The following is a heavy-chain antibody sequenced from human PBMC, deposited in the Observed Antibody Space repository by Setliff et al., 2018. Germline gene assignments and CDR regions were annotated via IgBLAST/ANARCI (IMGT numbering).Heavy chain of an antibody. CDR3: AKPQLELRWGFES. Sequence: GGSLRLSCAASGFTFSPYAMCWVRQAPGKGLEWVSTIYSGDRNTFYTDSVKGRFTIFRESSKNTLYLYMTSLRAEDTAVYYCAKPQLELRWGFESWGQGTLVTVSS. CDR2: IYSGDRNT. CDR1: GFTFSPYA. V-gene: IGHV3-23*03. J-gene: IGHJ4*02. D-gene: IGHD1-1*01.